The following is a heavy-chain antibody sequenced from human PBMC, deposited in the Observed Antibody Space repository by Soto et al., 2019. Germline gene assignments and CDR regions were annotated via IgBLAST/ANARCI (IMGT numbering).Heavy chain of an antibody. V-gene: IGHV4-59*12. CDR3: ARGGWRQIDY. CDR2: IYHSGST. D-gene: IGHD3-3*01. Sequence: PSETLSLTCTVSGGSISSYYWSWIRQPPGKGLEWIGYIYHSGSTYYSPSLKSRVTISVDRSKNQFSLKLSSVTAADTAVYYCARGGWRQIDYWGQGTLVTVSS. CDR1: GGSISSYY. J-gene: IGHJ4*02.